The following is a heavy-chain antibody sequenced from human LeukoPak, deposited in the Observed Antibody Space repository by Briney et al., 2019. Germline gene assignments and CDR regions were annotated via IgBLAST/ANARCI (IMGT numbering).Heavy chain of an antibody. CDR3: ARVPNSSSWSFDY. CDR2: IYSGGST. CDR1: GFTVSSNY. D-gene: IGHD6-13*01. Sequence: GGSLRLSCAASGFTVSSNYMSCVRQAPGKGLEWVSVIYSGGSTYYADSVKGRFTISRDSSKNTLYLQMNSLRAEDTAVYYCARVPNSSSWSFDYWGQGTLVTVSS. V-gene: IGHV3-53*01. J-gene: IGHJ4*02.